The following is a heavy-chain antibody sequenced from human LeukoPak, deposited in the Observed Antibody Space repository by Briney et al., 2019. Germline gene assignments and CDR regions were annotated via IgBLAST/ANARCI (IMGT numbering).Heavy chain of an antibody. CDR1: GGSFSGYS. CDR3: ARAYGDYEALFDY. Sequence: SETLSLTCAVYGGSFSGYSWSWIRQPPGKGLEWIGYIYHSGSTYYNPSLKSRVTISVDRSKNQFSLKLSSVTAADTAVYYCARAYGDYEALFDYWGQGTLVTVSS. J-gene: IGHJ4*02. V-gene: IGHV4-30-2*01. CDR2: IYHSGST. D-gene: IGHD4-17*01.